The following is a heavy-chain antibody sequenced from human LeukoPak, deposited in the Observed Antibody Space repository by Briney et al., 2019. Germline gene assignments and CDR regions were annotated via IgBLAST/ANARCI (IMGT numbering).Heavy chain of an antibody. D-gene: IGHD6-13*01. CDR3: ARISWWGAFDI. J-gene: IGHJ3*02. Sequence: SETLSLTCAVYGGSFSGYYWSWIRQPPGKGLEWIGEINHSGSTNYNPSLKSRVTISVDTSKNQFSLKLSSVTAADTAVYYCARISWWGAFDIWGQGTMVTVSS. CDR1: GGSFSGYY. V-gene: IGHV4-34*01. CDR2: INHSGST.